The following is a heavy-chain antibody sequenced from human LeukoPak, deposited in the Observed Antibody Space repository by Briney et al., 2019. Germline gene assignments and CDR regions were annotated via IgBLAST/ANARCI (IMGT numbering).Heavy chain of an antibody. CDR1: GFTFSNYA. CDR2: ISGSGSST. J-gene: IGHJ4*02. Sequence: PGGSLRLSCAASGFTFSNYAMTWVRQAPGKGLEWVSGISGSGSSTYYADSVKGRFTISRDNSKNTLYLQMNSLRAEDTAVYYCAKELGGGMDYWGQGTLVTVSS. V-gene: IGHV3-23*01. D-gene: IGHD3-16*01. CDR3: AKELGGGMDY.